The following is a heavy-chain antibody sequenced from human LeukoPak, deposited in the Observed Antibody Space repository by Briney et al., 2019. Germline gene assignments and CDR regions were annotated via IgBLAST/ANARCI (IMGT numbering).Heavy chain of an antibody. CDR1: NGSIRSSSYY. D-gene: IGHD7-27*01. V-gene: IGHV4-39*07. CDR3: ARDQTGDTPSSPDY. J-gene: IGHJ4*02. Sequence: SETLSLTCTVSNGSIRSSSYYWGWIRQPPGMGLEWIGSIYYSGTTYYNPSLKSRVTISLDTSKNQFSLMLSSVTAADTAVYYCARDQTGDTPSSPDYWGQGTLVTVSS. CDR2: IYYSGTT.